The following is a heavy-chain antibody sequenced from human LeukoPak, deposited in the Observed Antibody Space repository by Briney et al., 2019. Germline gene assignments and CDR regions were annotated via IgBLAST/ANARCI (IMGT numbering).Heavy chain of an antibody. J-gene: IGHJ4*02. CDR1: GFTFSDYY. V-gene: IGHV3-23*01. CDR3: ARGFYDSSGYVLDY. CDR2: ISGSGGST. D-gene: IGHD3-22*01. Sequence: PGGSLRLSCAASGFTFSDYYMSWVRQAPGKGLEWVSAISGSGGSTYYADSVKGRFTISRDNSKNTLYLQMNSLRAEDTAVYYCARGFYDSSGYVLDYWGQGTLVTVSS.